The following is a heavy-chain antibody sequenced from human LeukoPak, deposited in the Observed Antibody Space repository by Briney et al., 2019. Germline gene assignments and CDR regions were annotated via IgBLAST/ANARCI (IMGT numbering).Heavy chain of an antibody. J-gene: IGHJ5*02. CDR2: INPNSGGT. V-gene: IGHV1-2*06. D-gene: IGHD7-27*01. Sequence: ASVKVSCKASGYTFTGYYMQWVRQAPGQGLEWMGRINPNSGGTDYAQNFRGRVTMTRDTSSSTVYMELSSLKSNDTAVYYCARQGSLGTWFDPWGQGTLVTVSS. CDR1: GYTFTGYY. CDR3: ARQGSLGTWFDP.